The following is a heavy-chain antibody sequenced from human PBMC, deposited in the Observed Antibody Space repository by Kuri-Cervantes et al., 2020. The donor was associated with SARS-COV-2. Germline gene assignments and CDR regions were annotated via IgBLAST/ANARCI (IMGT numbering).Heavy chain of an antibody. V-gene: IGHV3-11*06. CDR2: ISSSTTYT. CDR3: ARGGLCSGGSCYHYSYYMNV. D-gene: IGHD2-15*01. CDR1: GFSFCDYY. Sequence: LTCAASGFSFCDYYMIWIRQAPGKGLEWVSYISSSTTYTNHADSVKGRFTISRDNAKNSLYLHMDSLRAEDSAVYSCARGGLCSGGSCYHYSYYMNVWGKGTTVTVSS. J-gene: IGHJ6*03.